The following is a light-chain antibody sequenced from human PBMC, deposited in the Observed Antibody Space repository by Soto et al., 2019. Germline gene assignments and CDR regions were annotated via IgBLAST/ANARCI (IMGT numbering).Light chain of an antibody. V-gene: IGKV1-5*01. CDR3: QQYNSDPYT. CDR1: QPISNW. CDR2: DSS. Sequence: DIQMTQSPSTLSASVGDRVTISCRASQPISNWLAWYQQKPGKAPKLLIYDSSSLETGVPPRFSGTGSGTQYTITISSLQPDDSATYYCQQYNSDPYTFGQGTRLQIK. J-gene: IGKJ2*01.